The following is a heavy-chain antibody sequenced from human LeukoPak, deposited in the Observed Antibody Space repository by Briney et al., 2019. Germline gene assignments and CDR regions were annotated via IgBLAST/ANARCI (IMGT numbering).Heavy chain of an antibody. V-gene: IGHV3-53*05. CDR3: ARDRYSSGWYIDY. J-gene: IGHJ4*02. CDR1: GFIVNNKY. CDR2: IYNDGRT. Sequence: GGSLRLSCAASGFIVNNKYMTWVRQAPGKGLEWVSLIYNDGRTYYADSVKGRFTISRDNSKNTLYLQMNSLRAEDTAVYYCARDRYSSGWYIDYWGQGTLVTVSS. D-gene: IGHD6-19*01.